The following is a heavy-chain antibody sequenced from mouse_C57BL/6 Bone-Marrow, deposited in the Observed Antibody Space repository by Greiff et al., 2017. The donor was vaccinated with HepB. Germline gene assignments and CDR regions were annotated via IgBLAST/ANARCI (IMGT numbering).Heavy chain of an antibody. CDR3: ASWDYGSSYFDY. D-gene: IGHD1-1*01. Sequence: VKLLESGAELVKPGASVKMSCKASGYTFTSYWMQWVKQRPGQGLEWIGEIDPSDSYTNYNQKFKGKATLTVDTSSSTAYMQLSSLTSEDSAVYYCASWDYGSSYFDYWGKGTTLTVSS. J-gene: IGHJ2*01. CDR1: GYTFTSYW. CDR2: IDPSDSYT. V-gene: IGHV1-50*01.